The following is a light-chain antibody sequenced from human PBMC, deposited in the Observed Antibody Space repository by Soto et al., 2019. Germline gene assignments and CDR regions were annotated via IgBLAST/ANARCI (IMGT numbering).Light chain of an antibody. V-gene: IGKV1-39*01. CDR1: QSISSY. CDR3: QQSYSTPVT. J-gene: IGKJ1*01. CDR2: AAS. Sequence: DIQMTQSPSSLSASVGDRVTITCRASQSISSYLNWYHQKPGKAPKLLIYAASSLQSGVPSRFSGSGSGTDFTLTISSLQPEDFATYYCQQSYSTPVTVGQGTKVDSK.